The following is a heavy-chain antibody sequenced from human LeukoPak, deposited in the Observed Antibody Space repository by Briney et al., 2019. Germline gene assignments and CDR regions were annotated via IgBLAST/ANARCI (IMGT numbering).Heavy chain of an antibody. CDR3: ARAGDYVESILNWFDP. V-gene: IGHV4-38-2*01. CDR1: GYSISSGYY. Sequence: PSETLSLTCAVSGYSISSGYYWGGIRQPPGKGLEWIGSIYHSGSTYYNPSLKSRVTISVDTSKNQFSLKLSSVTAADTAVYYCARAGDYVESILNWFDPWGQGTLVTVSS. D-gene: IGHD4-17*01. J-gene: IGHJ5*02. CDR2: IYHSGST.